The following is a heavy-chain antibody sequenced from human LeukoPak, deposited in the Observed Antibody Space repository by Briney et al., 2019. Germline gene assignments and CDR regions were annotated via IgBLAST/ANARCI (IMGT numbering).Heavy chain of an antibody. Sequence: ASAKVSCKASGYTFTSYDINWVRQATGQGLEWMGWMNPNSGNAGYAQKFQGRVTITADESTSTAYMELSSLRSEDTAVYYCARSLYDILTGYYLNWFDPWGQGTLVTVSS. CDR1: GYTFTSYD. V-gene: IGHV1-8*03. CDR3: ARSLYDILTGYYLNWFDP. J-gene: IGHJ5*02. D-gene: IGHD3-9*01. CDR2: MNPNSGNA.